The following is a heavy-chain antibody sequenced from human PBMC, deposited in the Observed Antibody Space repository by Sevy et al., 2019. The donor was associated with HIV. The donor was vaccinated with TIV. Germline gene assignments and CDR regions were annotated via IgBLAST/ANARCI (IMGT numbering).Heavy chain of an antibody. J-gene: IGHJ6*02. V-gene: IGHV5-51*01. CDR3: ARSHLGYCTNGVCYDHYYYGMDV. Sequence: GESLKISCKGSGYSFTSYWIGWVRQMPGKGLEWMGIIYPGDSDTRYGPSLQGQVTIPAGNSISRAYLQRSSLKASDTAMYYCARSHLGYCTNGVCYDHYYYGMDVWGQGTTVTVSS. CDR2: IYPGDSDT. CDR1: GYSFTSYW. D-gene: IGHD2-8*01.